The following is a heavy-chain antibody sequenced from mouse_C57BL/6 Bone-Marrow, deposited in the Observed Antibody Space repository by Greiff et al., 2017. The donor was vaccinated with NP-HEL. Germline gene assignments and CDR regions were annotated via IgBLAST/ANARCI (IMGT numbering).Heavy chain of an antibody. V-gene: IGHV1-69*01. CDR3: AIYYDYDGSFFDY. CDR2: IDPSDSYT. J-gene: IGHJ2*01. CDR1: GYTFTSYW. Sequence: VQLQQPGAELVMPGASVKLSCKASGYTFTSYWMHWVKQRPGQGLEWIGEIDPSDSYTNYNQKFKGKSTLTVDKASSTAYMQLSSLTSEDSAVYYCAIYYDYDGSFFDYWGQGTTLTVSS. D-gene: IGHD2-4*01.